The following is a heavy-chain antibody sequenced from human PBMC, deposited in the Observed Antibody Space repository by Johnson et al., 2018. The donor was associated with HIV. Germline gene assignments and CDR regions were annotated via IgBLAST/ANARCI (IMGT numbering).Heavy chain of an antibody. CDR3: ARNYYNSSDAFDI. D-gene: IGHD3-22*01. CDR1: GFTFSSYA. V-gene: IGHV3-30*04. CDR2: ISYDGSNK. Sequence: QVHLVESGGGVVQPGRSLRLSCAASGFTFSSYAMHWVRQAPGKGLEWVAVISYDGSNKYYADSVKGRFTISRDNSKNTLYLKMNSRRAEDTAVYYCARNYYNSSDAFDIWGQGTMVTVSS. J-gene: IGHJ3*02.